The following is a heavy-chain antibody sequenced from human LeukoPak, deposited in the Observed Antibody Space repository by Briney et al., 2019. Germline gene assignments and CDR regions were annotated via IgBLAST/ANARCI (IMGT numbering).Heavy chain of an antibody. Sequence: ASVKVSCKASGYTFTGYYMHWVRQAPGQGLEWMGWINPNSGGTNYAQKFQGRVTMTRDTSISTAYMELSRLRSDDTAVYYCARGDDILTVYYFDYWGQGTLVTVSS. CDR1: GYTFTGYY. CDR2: INPNSGGT. V-gene: IGHV1-2*02. CDR3: ARGDDILTVYYFDY. D-gene: IGHD3-9*01. J-gene: IGHJ4*02.